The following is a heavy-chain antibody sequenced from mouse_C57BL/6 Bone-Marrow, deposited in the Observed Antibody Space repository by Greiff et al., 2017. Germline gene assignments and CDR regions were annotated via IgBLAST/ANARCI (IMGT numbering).Heavy chain of an antibody. D-gene: IGHD3-3*01. CDR1: GYTFTSYW. Sequence: VQLQQPGTELVKPGASVKLSCKASGYTFTSYWMHWVKQRPGHGLEWIGNINPSNGGTNYNEKFKSKATLTVDKSSSTAYMQLSSLTSEDSAVEYCARRGQPGFGFAYWGQGTLVTVSA. CDR2: INPSNGGT. J-gene: IGHJ3*01. V-gene: IGHV1-53*01. CDR3: ARRGQPGFGFAY.